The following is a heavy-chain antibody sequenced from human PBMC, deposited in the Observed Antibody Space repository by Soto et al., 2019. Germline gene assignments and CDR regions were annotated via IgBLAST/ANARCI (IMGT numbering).Heavy chain of an antibody. CDR1: GFTFTSSA. CDR3: AADPPRGYDFWANWFDP. CDR2: IAVGSGNT. V-gene: IGHV1-58*01. Sequence: GASVKVSCKASGFTFTSSAVQWVRQARGQRLEWIGWIAVGSGNTNYAQKFQERVTITRDMSTSTAYMELSSLRSEDTAVYYCAADPPRGYDFWANWFDPWGQGTLVTVPS. J-gene: IGHJ5*02. D-gene: IGHD3-3*01.